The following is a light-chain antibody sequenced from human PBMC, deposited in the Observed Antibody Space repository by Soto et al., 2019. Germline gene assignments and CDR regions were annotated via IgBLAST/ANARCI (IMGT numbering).Light chain of an antibody. CDR3: GTWDNSLDSWV. CDR2: EDN. J-gene: IGLJ3*02. Sequence: QSVLTQPPSVSAAPGEKVTISCSGSSSNIGNRFVSWYQQVPGTAPKLLIYEDNKRPSGIPDRFSGSKSGTSATLGITGLQTGDEADYYCGTWDNSLDSWVFGGGTKLTVL. CDR1: SSNIGNRF. V-gene: IGLV1-51*02.